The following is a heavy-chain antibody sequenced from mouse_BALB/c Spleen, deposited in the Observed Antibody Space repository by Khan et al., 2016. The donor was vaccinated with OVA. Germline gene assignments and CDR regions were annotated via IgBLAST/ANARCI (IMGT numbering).Heavy chain of an antibody. CDR2: ISYSGRT. D-gene: IGHD1-1*01. Sequence: EVQLQESGPGLVKPSQSLSLTCTVTGYSITSDYAWNWIRQFPGNKLEWLGYISYSGRTSYNPSLTRRISITRDTSTNQFFLQLNSVTTEDTATYYCARSVTITTVVATDFDYWGQGTTLTVSS. V-gene: IGHV3-2*02. CDR1: GYSITSDYA. CDR3: ARSVTITTVVATDFDY. J-gene: IGHJ2*01.